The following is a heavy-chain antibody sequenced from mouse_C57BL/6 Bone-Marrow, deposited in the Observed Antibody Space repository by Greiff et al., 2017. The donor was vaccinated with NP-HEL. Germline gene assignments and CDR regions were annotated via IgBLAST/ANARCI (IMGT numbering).Heavy chain of an antibody. CDR1: GYTFTSYW. CDR2: IDPSDSYT. CDR3: ARSGYRGYYAMDY. J-gene: IGHJ4*01. D-gene: IGHD2-14*01. V-gene: IGHV1-50*01. Sequence: VQLQQPGAELVKPGASVKLSCKAPGYTFTSYWMQWVKQRPGQGLEWIGEIDPSDSYTNYNQKFKGKATLTVDTSSSTAYMQLSSLTSEDSAVYYCARSGYRGYYAMDYWGQGTSVTVSS.